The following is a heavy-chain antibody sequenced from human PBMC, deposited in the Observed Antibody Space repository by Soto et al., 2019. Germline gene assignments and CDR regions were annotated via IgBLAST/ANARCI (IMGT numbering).Heavy chain of an antibody. J-gene: IGHJ6*02. D-gene: IGHD2-15*01. V-gene: IGHV3-30-3*01. CDR2: IAHDASNA. CDR1: GFTFRNHA. CDR3: ARGDREDILVVVGARPGEYGTDI. Sequence: QVQLVESGGGVVQPGGSLRLSCAASGFTFRNHAMHWVRQAPGKGLECLAVIAHDASNAFYSDSVKGRFTVSRDNSKNTLYLYMNRLRSEDTGVYYCARGDREDILVVVGARPGEYGTDIWGQGTTVIVSS.